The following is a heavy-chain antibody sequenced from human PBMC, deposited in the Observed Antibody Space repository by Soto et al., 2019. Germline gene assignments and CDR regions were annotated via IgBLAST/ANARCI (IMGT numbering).Heavy chain of an antibody. CDR3: ARQWGSSSGPIL. Sequence: QVQLQESGPGLVKPSETLSLTCTVSGGSISSYYWSWIRQPPGKGLEWIGYIYYSGSTNYNPSLTSRVTISVDTSKNQFALKLSSVTAADTAVYYCARQWGSSSGPILWGQGTLVTVSS. CDR2: IYYSGST. CDR1: GGSISSYY. D-gene: IGHD6-19*01. J-gene: IGHJ4*02. V-gene: IGHV4-59*08.